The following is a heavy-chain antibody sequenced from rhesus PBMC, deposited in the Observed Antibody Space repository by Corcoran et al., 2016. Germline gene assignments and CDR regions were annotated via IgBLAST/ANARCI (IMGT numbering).Heavy chain of an antibody. CDR2: ITYSGST. D-gene: IGHD6-31*01. CDR1: GGSISRGYYY. CDR3: ARVAAVYNSLDV. V-gene: IGHV4-122*02. Sequence: QVQLQESGPGLVKPSETLSLHCAVSGGSISRGYYYWSWIRQPPGKGLEWIGYITYSGSTSYNPSLKSRVTISRDTSMNQFSLKLSSVTAADTAVYYCARVAAVYNSLDVWGRGVLVTVSS. J-gene: IGHJ5-2*02.